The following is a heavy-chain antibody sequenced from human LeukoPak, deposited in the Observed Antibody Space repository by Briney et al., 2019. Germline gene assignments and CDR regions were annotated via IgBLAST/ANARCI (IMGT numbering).Heavy chain of an antibody. CDR1: GFTFSSYS. CDR2: IYSDGGT. V-gene: IGHV3-53*01. Sequence: GGSLRLSCAASGFTFSSYSMNWVRQAPGKGLEWVSFIYSDGGTSYADSVKGRFTISRDNSKNTLYLQMNSLRVEDTAVYYCVYDFWSGPDSWGQGTLVTVSS. CDR3: VYDFWSGPDS. D-gene: IGHD3-3*01. J-gene: IGHJ4*02.